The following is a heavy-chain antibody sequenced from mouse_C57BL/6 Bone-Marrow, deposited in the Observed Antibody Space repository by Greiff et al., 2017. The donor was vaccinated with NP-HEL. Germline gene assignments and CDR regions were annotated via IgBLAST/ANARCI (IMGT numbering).Heavy chain of an antibody. Sequence: EVKVVESGGGLVQPGGSLKLSCAASGFTFSDYYMYWVRQTPEKRLEWVAYISNGGGSTYYPDTVKGRFTISRDNAKNTLYLQMSRLKSEDTAMYYCARCSNFSMDYWGQGTSVTVSS. D-gene: IGHD2-5*01. V-gene: IGHV5-12*01. CDR2: ISNGGGST. CDR1: GFTFSDYY. J-gene: IGHJ4*01. CDR3: ARCSNFSMDY.